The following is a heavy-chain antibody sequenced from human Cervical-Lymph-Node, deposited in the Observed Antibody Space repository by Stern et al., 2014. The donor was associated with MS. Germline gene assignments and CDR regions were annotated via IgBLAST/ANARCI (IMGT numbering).Heavy chain of an antibody. J-gene: IGHJ4*02. CDR2: IYPADSDT. CDR1: GYSFTSYW. Sequence: EVQLVESGAEVKKPGESLKISCKGSGYSFTSYWSGWVSQMPGKGLAGMGIIYPADSDTRYSPSVQGQVPISADKSISTAYLQWSSLKASDPAMYYCATRIVGDGIDYWGQGTLVTVSS. V-gene: IGHV5-51*01. D-gene: IGHD1-26*01. CDR3: ATRIVGDGIDY.